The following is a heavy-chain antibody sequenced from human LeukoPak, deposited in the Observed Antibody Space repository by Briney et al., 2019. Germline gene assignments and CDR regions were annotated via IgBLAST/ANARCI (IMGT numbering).Heavy chain of an antibody. Sequence: PSETLSLTCTVSGGSISSSSYYWGWIRQPPGKGLEWIGSIYYSGSTYYNPSLKSRVTISVDTSKNQFSLKLSSVTAADTAVYYCARDGTTGTGGRWFDPWGQGTLVTVSS. J-gene: IGHJ5*02. CDR1: GGSISSSSYY. CDR3: ARDGTTGTGGRWFDP. CDR2: IYYSGST. V-gene: IGHV4-39*07. D-gene: IGHD1-1*01.